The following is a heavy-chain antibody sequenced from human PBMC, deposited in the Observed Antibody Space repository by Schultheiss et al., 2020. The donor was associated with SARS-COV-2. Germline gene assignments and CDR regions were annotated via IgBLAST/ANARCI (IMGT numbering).Heavy chain of an antibody. CDR2: INPNSGGT. J-gene: IGHJ5*02. V-gene: IGHV1-2*02. D-gene: IGHD3-22*01. Sequence: ASVKVSCKASGYTFTGYYMHWVRQAPGQGLEWMGWINPNSGGTNYAQKFQGRVTLTTDTSTSTAYMELRSLRSDDTAVYYCARWYYYDSSGWFDPWGQGTLVTVSS. CDR3: ARWYYYDSSGWFDP. CDR1: GYTFTGYY.